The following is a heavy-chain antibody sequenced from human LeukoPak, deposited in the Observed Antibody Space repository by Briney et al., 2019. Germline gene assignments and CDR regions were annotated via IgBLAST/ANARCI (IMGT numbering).Heavy chain of an antibody. V-gene: IGHV1-46*01. Sequence: ASVKVSCKASGYTFTSYYMHWVRQAPGQGLEWMGIINPSGGSTSYAQKFQGRVTMTRNTSISTAYMELSSLRSEDTAVYYCARRLATTDFDYWGQGTLVTVSS. J-gene: IGHJ4*02. CDR1: GYTFTSYY. CDR2: INPSGGST. D-gene: IGHD5-12*01. CDR3: ARRLATTDFDY.